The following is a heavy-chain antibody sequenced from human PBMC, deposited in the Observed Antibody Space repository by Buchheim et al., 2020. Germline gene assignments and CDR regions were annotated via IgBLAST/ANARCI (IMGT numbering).Heavy chain of an antibody. J-gene: IGHJ5*02. D-gene: IGHD4-11*01. CDR1: AFTFSHYA. CDR2: ISYDGSNK. Sequence: QVQLVESGGGVVQPGRSLRLSCVGYAFTFSHYAFHWVRQAPGKGLEWVAAISYDGSNKYYADSEQGRFLISRDHSNNPEQLQMNRLRAEYTALYYCAKDYSKDMYHWGQGTL. CDR3: AKDYSKDMYH. V-gene: IGHV3-30*18.